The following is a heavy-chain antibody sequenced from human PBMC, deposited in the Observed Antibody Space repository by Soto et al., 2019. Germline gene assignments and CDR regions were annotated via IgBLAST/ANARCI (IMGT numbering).Heavy chain of an antibody. CDR3: AKEFLQDWGQDYYYGMDV. CDR1: GFTLSDYA. J-gene: IGHJ6*02. D-gene: IGHD7-27*01. Sequence: EVQVLESGGGFVQPGGSLRLSCAASGFTLSDYAMTWVRQGPGKGLEWVSAISGSGDSTYYTDSVKGRFTISRDNSKNTLYLEMNGLRAEDTAVYYCAKEFLQDWGQDYYYGMDVWGHGTTVTVSS. V-gene: IGHV3-23*01. CDR2: ISGSGDST.